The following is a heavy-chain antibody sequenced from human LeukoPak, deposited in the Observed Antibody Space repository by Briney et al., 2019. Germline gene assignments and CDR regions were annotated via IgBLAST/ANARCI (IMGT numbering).Heavy chain of an antibody. V-gene: IGHV4-39*07. J-gene: IGHJ5*02. CDR2: IYYSGTT. CDR3: AKGAGGFSYYNWFDP. D-gene: IGHD5-18*01. Sequence: SETLSLTCTVSGGSISSSSYYWGWIRQPPGKGLEWIGSIYYSGTTHYNPSLESRVTISVDTSKNQFSLKLASVTAADTAVYYCAKGAGGFSYYNWFDPWGQGTLVTVSS. CDR1: GGSISSSSYY.